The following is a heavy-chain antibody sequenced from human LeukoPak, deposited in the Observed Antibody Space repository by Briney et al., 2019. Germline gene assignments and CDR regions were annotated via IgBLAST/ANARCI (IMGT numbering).Heavy chain of an antibody. J-gene: IGHJ3*02. D-gene: IGHD3-10*01. CDR3: ARDTGTHPMSSALDI. CDR2: IDWDDDK. CDR1: GFSLSTSGMR. Sequence: SGPALVKPTQTLTLTCTFSGFSLSTSGMRVSWIRQPPGKALEWLARIDWDDDKFYSTSLKTRLTISKDTSKNQVVLTMTNMDPVDTATYYCARDTGTHPMSSALDIWGQGTMVTVSS. V-gene: IGHV2-70*04.